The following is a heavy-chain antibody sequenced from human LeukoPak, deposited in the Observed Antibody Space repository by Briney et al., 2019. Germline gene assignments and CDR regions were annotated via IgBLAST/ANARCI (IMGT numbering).Heavy chain of an antibody. CDR1: GGSISSGGYS. Sequence: SQTLSLTCAVSGGSISSGGYSWSWIRQPPGKGLEWIGYIYHSGSTYYNPSLKSRVTISVDRSKNQFSLKLSSVTAADTAVYYCARNYGDYAPDYWGQGTLVTVSS. V-gene: IGHV4-30-2*01. D-gene: IGHD4-17*01. CDR3: ARNYGDYAPDY. CDR2: IYHSGST. J-gene: IGHJ4*02.